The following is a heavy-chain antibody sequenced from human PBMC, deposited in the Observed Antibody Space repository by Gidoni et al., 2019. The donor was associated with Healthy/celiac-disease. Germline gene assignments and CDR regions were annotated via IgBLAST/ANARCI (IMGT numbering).Heavy chain of an antibody. V-gene: IGHV7-4-1*02. J-gene: IGHJ5*02. CDR2: INPNTWNP. Sequence: QVQLVQSGSELKKPGASVKVSCKASGYTFTSYAMNWVRQAPGQGLEWMGWINPNTWNPTYAQGFTGRFVFSLDTSVSTAYLQISSLKAEDTAVYYCARDLARSSSWYGGRGWFDPWGQGTLVTVSS. D-gene: IGHD6-13*01. CDR1: GYTFTSYA. CDR3: ARDLARSSSWYGGRGWFDP.